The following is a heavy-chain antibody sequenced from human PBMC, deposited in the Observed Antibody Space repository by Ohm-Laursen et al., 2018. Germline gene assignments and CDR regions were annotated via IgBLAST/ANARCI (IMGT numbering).Heavy chain of an antibody. CDR2: IYYSGST. CDR1: GGSICSYY. CDR3: ASGYSYGGDY. V-gene: IGHV4-59*08. J-gene: IGHJ4*02. D-gene: IGHD5-18*01. Sequence: SDTLSLTCTVSGGSICSYYWSWIRQPPGKGLVWIGYIYYSGSTNYNPSLKSRVTISVDTPKNQFSRKLNSVTAADTAVYYCASGYSYGGDYWGQGTLVTVSS.